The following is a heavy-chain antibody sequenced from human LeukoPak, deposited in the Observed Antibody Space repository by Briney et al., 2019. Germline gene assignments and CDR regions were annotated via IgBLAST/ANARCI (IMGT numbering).Heavy chain of an antibody. Sequence: GASVKVSCKTSGYTFTSYGVSWVRQPPGQGLEWMGWISTCNGNTNYAQNFQGRVTMTTDTSTSTAYMELRSLRSDDTAVYFCARDLTIAAAGTYGYWGPGTLVTVSS. D-gene: IGHD6-13*01. CDR1: GYTFTSYG. J-gene: IGHJ4*02. CDR3: ARDLTIAAAGTYGY. V-gene: IGHV1-18*01. CDR2: ISTCNGNT.